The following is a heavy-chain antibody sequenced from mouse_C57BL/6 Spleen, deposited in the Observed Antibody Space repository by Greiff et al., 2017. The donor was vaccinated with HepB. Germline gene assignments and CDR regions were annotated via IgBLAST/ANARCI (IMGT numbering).Heavy chain of an antibody. CDR2: ISYDGSN. Sequence: EVQLQESGPGLVKPSQSLSLTCSVTGYSITSGYYWNWIRQFPGNKLEWMGYISYDGSNNYNPSLKNRISITRDTSKNQFFLKLNSVTTEDTATYYCAREGYGSSYLYYYAMDYWGQGTAVTVSS. D-gene: IGHD1-1*01. V-gene: IGHV3-6*01. J-gene: IGHJ4*01. CDR1: GYSITSGYY. CDR3: AREGYGSSYLYYYAMDY.